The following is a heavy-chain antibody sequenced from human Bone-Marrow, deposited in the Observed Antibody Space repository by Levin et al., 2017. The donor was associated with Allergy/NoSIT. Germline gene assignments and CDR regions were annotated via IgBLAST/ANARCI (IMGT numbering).Heavy chain of an antibody. CDR3: ARGYSSSWTTNTYYYYYGMDV. CDR1: GFTFSSYG. J-gene: IGHJ6*02. D-gene: IGHD6-13*01. CDR2: IWYDGSNK. V-gene: IGHV3-33*01. Sequence: GGSLRLSCAASGFTFSSYGMHWVRQAPGKGLEWVAVIWYDGSNKYYADSVKGRFTISRDNSKNTLYLQMNSLRAEDTAVYYCARGYSSSWTTNTYYYYYGMDVWGQGTTVTVSS.